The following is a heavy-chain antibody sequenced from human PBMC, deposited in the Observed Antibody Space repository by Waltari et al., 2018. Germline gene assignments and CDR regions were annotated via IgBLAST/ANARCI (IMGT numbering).Heavy chain of an antibody. V-gene: IGHV4-61*02. Sequence: QVQLQESGPGLVKPSQTLSLTCTVSGGSISSGSYYWSWIRQPAGKGLEWIGRIHTSGSTNSNPSLKSRVTISVDTSKNQFSLKLSSVTAADTAVYYCARGPTMRWYGMDVWGQGTTVTVSS. CDR2: IHTSGST. CDR3: ARGPTMRWYGMDV. J-gene: IGHJ6*02. CDR1: GGSISSGSYY. D-gene: IGHD1-1*01.